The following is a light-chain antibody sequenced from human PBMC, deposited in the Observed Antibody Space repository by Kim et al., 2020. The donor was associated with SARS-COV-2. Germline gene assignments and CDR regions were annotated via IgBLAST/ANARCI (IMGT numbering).Light chain of an antibody. V-gene: IGKV1-17*03. CDR2: GAS. CDR1: QGIRNY. CDR3: VQHSTYPLT. Sequence: CASVGDRLTITCRASQGIRNYLAWCKQKPGKAPKRLIYGASSLESGVPSRCSGSGSGTEFTLTSSSLKPEEFATYYCVQHSTYPLTFGGGTKLEI. J-gene: IGKJ4*02.